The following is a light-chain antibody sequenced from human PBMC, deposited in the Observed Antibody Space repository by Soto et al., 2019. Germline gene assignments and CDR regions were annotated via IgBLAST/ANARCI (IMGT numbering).Light chain of an antibody. Sequence: QSVLTQPPSASGTPGQRVTISCSGSSSNMGTNTVNWYQQLPRAAPKLLIYSDNQRHSGVPDRFSGSKSGTSASRAITGLQSEDEADYYCAAWDGSLNHILFGGGTQLTVL. J-gene: IGLJ2*01. CDR1: SSNMGTNT. CDR2: SDN. V-gene: IGLV1-44*01. CDR3: AAWDGSLNHIL.